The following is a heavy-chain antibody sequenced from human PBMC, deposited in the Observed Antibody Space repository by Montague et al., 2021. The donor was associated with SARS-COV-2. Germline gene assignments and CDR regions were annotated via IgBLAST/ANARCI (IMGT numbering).Heavy chain of an antibody. CDR1: GGSFSGYY. Sequence: ETLSLTCAVYGGSFSGYYWSWIRQPPGKGLEWIGEINHIGSTNXXXSXXXRVXISVDTSKNQFSLKLSSVTAADTAVYYCARGRRILLWFGELLSGGDYYGMDVWGQGTTVTVSS. D-gene: IGHD3-10*01. CDR3: ARGRRILLWFGELLSGGDYYGMDV. J-gene: IGHJ6*02. V-gene: IGHV4-34*01. CDR2: INHIGST.